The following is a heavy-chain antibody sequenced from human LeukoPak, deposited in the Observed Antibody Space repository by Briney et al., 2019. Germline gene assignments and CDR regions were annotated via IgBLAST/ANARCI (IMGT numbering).Heavy chain of an antibody. Sequence: SETLSLTCTVSGGSISSYYWSWIRQPPGKGLEWIGYIYYSGSTNYNPSLKSRVTISVDTSKNQFSLKLSSVTAADTAVYYCARGDIVVVPAATHYMDVWGKGTTVTISS. D-gene: IGHD2-2*01. J-gene: IGHJ6*03. CDR2: IYYSGST. CDR1: GGSISSYY. CDR3: ARGDIVVVPAATHYMDV. V-gene: IGHV4-59*01.